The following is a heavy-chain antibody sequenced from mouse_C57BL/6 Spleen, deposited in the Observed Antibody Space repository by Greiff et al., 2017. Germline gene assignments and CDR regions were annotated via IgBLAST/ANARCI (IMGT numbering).Heavy chain of an antibody. CDR3: TTITTVVARDY. V-gene: IGHV14-4*01. CDR2: IDPENGDT. D-gene: IGHD1-1*01. CDR1: GFNIKDDY. J-gene: IGHJ2*01. Sequence: EVQVVESGAELVRPGASVKLSCTASGFNIKDDYMHWVKQRPEQGLEWIGWIDPENGDTEYASKFQGKATITADTSSNTAYLQLSSLTSEDTAVYYCTTITTVVARDYWGQGTTLTVSS.